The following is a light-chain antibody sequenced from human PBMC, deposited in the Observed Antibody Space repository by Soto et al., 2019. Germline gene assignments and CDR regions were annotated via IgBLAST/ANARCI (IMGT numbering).Light chain of an antibody. CDR3: QQYGVSPWT. J-gene: IGKJ1*01. CDR1: QSLSSGY. Sequence: IVLMQSPGTLSLSPGERATLSCRASQSLSSGYLGWYQQKPGQAPRLLIYGASSRATGIPDRFSGSASGTDFTLTISRLEPEDFAMYYCQQYGVSPWTFGQGTKVDI. V-gene: IGKV3-20*01. CDR2: GAS.